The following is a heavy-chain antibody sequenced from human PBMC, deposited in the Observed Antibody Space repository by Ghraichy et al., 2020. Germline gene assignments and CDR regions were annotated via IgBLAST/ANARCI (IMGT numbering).Heavy chain of an antibody. CDR1: GGSISSGGYS. CDR2: IYHSGST. J-gene: IGHJ3*02. Sequence: TLSLTCAVSGGSISSGGYSWSWIRQPPGKGLEWIGYIYHSGSTYYNPSLKSRVTISVDRSKNQFSLRLSSVTAADTAVYYCARDRGSPDAFDIWGQGTMVTVSS. V-gene: IGHV4-30-2*01. D-gene: IGHD5-12*01. CDR3: ARDRGSPDAFDI.